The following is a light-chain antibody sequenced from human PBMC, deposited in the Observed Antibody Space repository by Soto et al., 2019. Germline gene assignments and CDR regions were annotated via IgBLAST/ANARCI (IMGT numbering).Light chain of an antibody. CDR1: QSVLSTSNNKNY. Sequence: DFVMTQSPDSLAVSLGERATIHCKSSQSVLSTSNNKNYLAWFQQKPGQPPKLLIDWASTRESGVPDRFSGSGSGPDFTLTSSSLQAEDVAVYYCQQYYSVPPKTFGQGTKVAIK. CDR3: QQYYSVPPKT. J-gene: IGKJ1*01. V-gene: IGKV4-1*01. CDR2: WAS.